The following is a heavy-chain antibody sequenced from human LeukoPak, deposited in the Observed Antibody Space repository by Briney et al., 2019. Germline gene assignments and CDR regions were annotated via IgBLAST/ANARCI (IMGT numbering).Heavy chain of an antibody. CDR1: GGSFSDYY. D-gene: IGHD3-10*01. CDR3: ARARITMVRELSWFDP. J-gene: IGHJ5*02. V-gene: IGHV4-34*01. Sequence: SETLSLTCAVYGGSFSDYYWSWIRQPPGKGLEWIGEINHSGSTNYNPSLKSRVTISVDTSKNQFSLKLSSVTAADTAVYYCARARITMVRELSWFDPWGQGTLVTVSS. CDR2: INHSGST.